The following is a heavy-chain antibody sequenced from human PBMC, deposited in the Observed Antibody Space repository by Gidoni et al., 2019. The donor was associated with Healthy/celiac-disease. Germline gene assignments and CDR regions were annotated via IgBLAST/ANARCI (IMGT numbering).Heavy chain of an antibody. CDR1: GGSFRGYY. CDR3: ARGGLRSGRNWFDP. Sequence: QVQLQQWGAGLLKPSETLSLTCAVYGGSFRGYYWSWIRQPPGKGLEWIGEINHSGSTNYNPSLKSRVTISVDTSKNQFSLKLSSVTAADTAVYYCARGGLRSGRNWFDPWGQGTLVTVSS. CDR2: INHSGST. V-gene: IGHV4-34*01. D-gene: IGHD3-10*01. J-gene: IGHJ5*02.